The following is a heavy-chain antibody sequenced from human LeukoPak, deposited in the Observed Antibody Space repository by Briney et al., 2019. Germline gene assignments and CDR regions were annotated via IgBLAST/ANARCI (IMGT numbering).Heavy chain of an antibody. J-gene: IGHJ6*03. D-gene: IGHD6-13*01. CDR1: GDSVSSYTAN. CDR2: TYYRSKWYH. Sequence: SQTLSLTCAISGDSVSSYTANWNWIRQSPSRGLEWLGRTYYRSKWYHDYAVSVKSRITINPDTSKNQFSLKLSSVTAADTAVYYCARVCSSSFYYYYYMDVWGKGTTVTVSS. CDR3: ARVCSSSFYYYYYMDV. V-gene: IGHV6-1*01.